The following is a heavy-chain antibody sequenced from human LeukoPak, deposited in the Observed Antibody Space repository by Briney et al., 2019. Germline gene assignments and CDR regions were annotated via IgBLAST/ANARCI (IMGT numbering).Heavy chain of an antibody. V-gene: IGHV3-30*02. Sequence: GGSLRLSCAASGFTFSSYAMSWVRQAPGKGLEWVALMQSDGSNKYYADSVKGRFAISRDTSKNTLYLQMNSLTPEDTAVYYCAKDSGQHLGNYYYFYMDVWGKGTTVTVSS. CDR2: MQSDGSNK. J-gene: IGHJ6*03. CDR3: AKDSGQHLGNYYYFYMDV. CDR1: GFTFSSYA. D-gene: IGHD6-13*01.